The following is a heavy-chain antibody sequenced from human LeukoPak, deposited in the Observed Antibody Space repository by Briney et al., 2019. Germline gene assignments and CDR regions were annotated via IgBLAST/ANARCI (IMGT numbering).Heavy chain of an antibody. V-gene: IGHV4-39*01. CDR2: IYYSGST. Sequence: SETLSLTCTVSGGSISSSSHYWGWIRQPPGKSLEWIGSIYYSGSTYYNPSLKSRVTISVDTSKNQFSLKLSSVTAADTAVYYCARQLGYCSSTSCYADKVDYWGQGTLVTVSS. CDR3: ARQLGYCSSTSCYADKVDY. CDR1: GGSISSSSHY. J-gene: IGHJ4*02. D-gene: IGHD2-2*01.